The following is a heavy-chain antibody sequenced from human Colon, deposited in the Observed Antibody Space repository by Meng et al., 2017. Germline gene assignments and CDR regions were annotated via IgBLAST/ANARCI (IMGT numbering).Heavy chain of an antibody. J-gene: IGHJ4*02. CDR1: GDFVSDTNCA. Sequence: QVQLEQSGPDLVRTSATLSPTCTVSGDFVSDTNCAWSWLRQPLGKVLEWIRYGSTNHNPSLKSRVTISVDTSKNQFSLKLNSVTAADTAVYYCARDNWGSLDYWGQGTLVTVSS. V-gene: IGHV4-61*01. CDR2: GST. CDR3: ARDNWGSLDY. D-gene: IGHD7-27*01.